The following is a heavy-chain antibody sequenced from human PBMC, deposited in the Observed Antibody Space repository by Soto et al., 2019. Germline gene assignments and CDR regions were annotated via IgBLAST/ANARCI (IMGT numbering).Heavy chain of an antibody. V-gene: IGHV3-53*04. CDR3: ARDGPYYYASRMDV. D-gene: IGHD3-10*01. CDR2: LHSGGDT. Sequence: EVQLVESGGGLVQPGGSLRLSCAASGIPVSSNYMTWVRQAPGKGLEWVSVLHSGGDTYYANSVKGRFTISRHDSTNTLFLQMKSLTPADTAVYYCARDGPYYYASRMDVWGQGTTVTVSS. J-gene: IGHJ6*02. CDR1: GIPVSSNY.